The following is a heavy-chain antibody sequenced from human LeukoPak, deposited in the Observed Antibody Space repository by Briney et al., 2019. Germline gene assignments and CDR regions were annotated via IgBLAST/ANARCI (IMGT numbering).Heavy chain of an antibody. D-gene: IGHD4-11*01. J-gene: IGHJ4*02. CDR3: AKDRGPPYRTYFLES. V-gene: IGHV3-23*01. Sequence: GGSLRLSCVTSGFSFSNFAMTWVRQAPGKGLEWVSTILDTGLGTYYGDSVKGRFTISRDSSKNTLYLQMHSLRAEDTALYYCAKDRGPPYRTYFLESWGRGPLVTVS. CDR2: ILDTGLGT. CDR1: GFSFSNFA.